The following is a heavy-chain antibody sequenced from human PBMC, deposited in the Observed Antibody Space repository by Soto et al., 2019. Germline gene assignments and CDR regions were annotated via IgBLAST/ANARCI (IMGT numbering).Heavy chain of an antibody. CDR3: ARVLRTNGVCYFCHYYGMDV. D-gene: IGHD2-8*01. V-gene: IGHV1-8*01. J-gene: IGHJ6*02. Sequence: ASVKVSCKASAYTFTSYDINWVRQATGQGLEWMGWLNPKTDKTGSAQKFQGRVTITADESASTAYMELSSLRSEDTAVYYCARVLRTNGVCYFCHYYGMDVWGQGTTVTVSS. CDR2: LNPKTDKT. CDR1: AYTFTSYD.